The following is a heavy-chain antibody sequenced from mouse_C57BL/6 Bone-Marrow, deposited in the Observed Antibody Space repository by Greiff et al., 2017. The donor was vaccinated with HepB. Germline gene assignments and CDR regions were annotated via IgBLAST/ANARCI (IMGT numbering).Heavy chain of an antibody. J-gene: IGHJ3*01. CDR3: TKELAFAY. CDR1: GYTFTDYE. D-gene: IGHD4-1*01. CDR2: IDPETGST. Sequence: QVQLKESGAELVRPGASVTLSCKASGYTFTDYEMHWVKQTPVHGLEWIGAIDPETGSTAYNQKFKGKAILTADKSSSTAYMELRSLTSEDSAVYYCTKELAFAYWGQGTLVTVSA. V-gene: IGHV1-15*01.